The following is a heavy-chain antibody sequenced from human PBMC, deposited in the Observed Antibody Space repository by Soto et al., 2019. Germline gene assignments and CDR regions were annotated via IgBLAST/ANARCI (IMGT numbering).Heavy chain of an antibody. CDR3: AMSPFGYKMDV. J-gene: IGHJ6*02. Sequence: EVQLVQSGAEVRKPGESLKISCKASGHTFTTSSIAWLRRMPGKGLEWMAITHPGDSGTTYSPSFQGQVTITADKSINTAYLQWSSLKASDTAIYYCAMSPFGYKMDVWGQGTTVTVSS. CDR1: GHTFTTSS. D-gene: IGHD5-18*01. V-gene: IGHV5-51*01. CDR2: THPGDSGT.